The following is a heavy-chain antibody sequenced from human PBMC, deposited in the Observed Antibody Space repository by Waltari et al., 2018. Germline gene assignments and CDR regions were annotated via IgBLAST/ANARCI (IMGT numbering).Heavy chain of an antibody. J-gene: IGHJ4*02. CDR3: ARDSRGGLFFDY. V-gene: IGHV3-53*01. Sequence: EVQLVESGGGFIQSGGSLRPSCEASGFTVSSNYMSWARQAPGKGLEWVSVIFSDGRTYYADSVKGRFTISRDNSKNTLYLQINSLRAEDTAVYYCARDSRGGLFFDYWGQGTLVTVSS. CDR2: IFSDGRT. CDR1: GFTVSSNY.